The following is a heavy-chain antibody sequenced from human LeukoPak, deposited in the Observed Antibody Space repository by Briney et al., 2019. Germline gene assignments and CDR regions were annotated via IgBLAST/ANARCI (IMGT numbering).Heavy chain of an antibody. CDR3: ARGGYSNYPRWDY. CDR1: GGTFSSYA. J-gene: IGHJ4*02. Sequence: SVKVSCKASGGTFSSYAISWVRQAPGQGLEWRGGSIPIFGTANYAQKFQGRVTITADESTSTAYMELSSLRSEDTAVYYCARGGYSNYPRWDYWGQGTLVTVSS. D-gene: IGHD4-11*01. CDR2: SIPIFGTA. V-gene: IGHV1-69*01.